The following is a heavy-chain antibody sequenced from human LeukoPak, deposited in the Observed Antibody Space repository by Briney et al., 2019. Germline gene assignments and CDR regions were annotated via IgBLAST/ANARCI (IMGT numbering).Heavy chain of an antibody. V-gene: IGHV4-59*08. Sequence: SETLSLTCTVSGGSISSYYWSWIRQPPGKGLEWIGYIYYSGSTNYNPSLKSRVTVSVDTSKNQFSLKLSSVTAADTAVYYCARQLKGAFNLWGQGTLVTVSS. CDR2: IYYSGST. J-gene: IGHJ4*02. D-gene: IGHD2/OR15-2a*01. CDR1: GGSISSYY. CDR3: ARQLKGAFNL.